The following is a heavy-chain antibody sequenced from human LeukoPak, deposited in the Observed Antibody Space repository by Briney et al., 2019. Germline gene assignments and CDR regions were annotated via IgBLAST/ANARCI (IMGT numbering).Heavy chain of an antibody. CDR3: ATGPMTYYYDSSGYYDY. CDR2: FDPEDGET. Sequence: ASVKVSCKVSGYTLTELSMHWVRQAPGKGLEWMGGFDPEDGETIYAQKFQGRVTMTEDTSTDTAYMELSSLRSEDTAVYYCATGPMTYYYDSSGYYDYWGQGTLVTVSS. D-gene: IGHD3-22*01. CDR1: GYTLTELS. J-gene: IGHJ4*02. V-gene: IGHV1-24*01.